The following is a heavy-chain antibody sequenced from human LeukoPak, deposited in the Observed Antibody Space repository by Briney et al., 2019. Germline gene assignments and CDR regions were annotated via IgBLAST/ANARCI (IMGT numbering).Heavy chain of an antibody. Sequence: PGGSLRLSCAASGFTFSSYAMHWVRQAPGKGLEWVAVISYDGSNKYYVDSVKGRFTISRDNSKNTLYLQMNSLRAEDTAVYYCARDRGYYFDYWGQGTLVTVSS. D-gene: IGHD3-10*01. CDR1: GFTFSSYA. V-gene: IGHV3-30-3*01. CDR3: ARDRGYYFDY. J-gene: IGHJ4*02. CDR2: ISYDGSNK.